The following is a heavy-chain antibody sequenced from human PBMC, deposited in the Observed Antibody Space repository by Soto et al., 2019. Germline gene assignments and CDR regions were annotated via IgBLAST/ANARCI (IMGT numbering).Heavy chain of an antibody. CDR2: IYYGGST. Sequence: SETLSLTCAVYGASVGSCSGYYWSWIRQHPGKGLEWIGHIYYGGSTYYNPSLKSRVTISVDASRNLFSLKLSSVTAADTAVYFCTRSHYFDYWGQGALVTVSS. CDR1: GASVGSCSGYY. CDR3: TRSHYFDY. V-gene: IGHV4-31*11. J-gene: IGHJ4*02.